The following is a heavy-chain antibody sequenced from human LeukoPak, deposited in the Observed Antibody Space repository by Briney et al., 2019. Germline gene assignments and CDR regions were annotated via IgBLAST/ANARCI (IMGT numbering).Heavy chain of an antibody. CDR2: IHYTGTT. Sequence: SETLSLTCSVSGGSINSHYWSWLRQPPGKGLEWIGDIHYTGTTKYNPSVKSRVTISIDTSKNQFSLELSSVTATDTAVYFCATNRVGTYDRPFDIWGQGTMVTVSS. V-gene: IGHV4-59*08. CDR3: ATNRVGTYDRPFDI. D-gene: IGHD1-26*01. J-gene: IGHJ3*02. CDR1: GGSINSHY.